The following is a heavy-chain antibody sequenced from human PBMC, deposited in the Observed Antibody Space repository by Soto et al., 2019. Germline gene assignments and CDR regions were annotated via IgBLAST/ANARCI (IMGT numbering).Heavy chain of an antibody. Sequence: LSLTCTVSGDSISSADYYWSWIRQTPGRGLEWIGHIFYSGTTYYNPSLKSRLTISVDTSKNHFSLRLTSVTAADTAVYYCARDLWVEPELYYYGMDVWGQGTTVTVSS. CDR1: GDSISSADYY. CDR2: IFYSGTT. D-gene: IGHD1-1*01. CDR3: ARDLWVEPELYYYGMDV. J-gene: IGHJ6*02. V-gene: IGHV4-30-4*01.